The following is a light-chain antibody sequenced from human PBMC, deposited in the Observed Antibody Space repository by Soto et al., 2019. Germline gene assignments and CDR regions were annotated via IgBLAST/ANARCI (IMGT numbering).Light chain of an antibody. V-gene: IGKV1-27*01. CDR2: AAS. J-gene: IGKJ3*01. CDR3: QKYRGVPL. CDR1: QGIRNF. Sequence: DIQMTQSPTSLSASVGDRVTITCRASQGIRNFVAWYQQKPGKAPKLLIYAASTLQSGVPSRFSGSGSGTVFTLTINSLQPEDVASYSCQKYRGVPLFGPGTKVEIK.